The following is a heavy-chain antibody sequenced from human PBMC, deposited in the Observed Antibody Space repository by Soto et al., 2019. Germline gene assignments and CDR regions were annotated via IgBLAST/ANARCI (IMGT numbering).Heavy chain of an antibody. CDR2: IYHGGTT. J-gene: IGHJ4*01. V-gene: IGHV4-38-2*02. Sequence: AETLSLTCTVSGYSVSGHSYWGWIRQSPGKGPEWIASIYHGGTTFYNPSLKSRISISVDTSNNQFSLLLRSVTAADTAVYYCAKAHVMVVADSTFDYWGHGILVTVSS. CDR1: GYSVSGHSY. D-gene: IGHD3-22*01. CDR3: AKAHVMVVADSTFDY.